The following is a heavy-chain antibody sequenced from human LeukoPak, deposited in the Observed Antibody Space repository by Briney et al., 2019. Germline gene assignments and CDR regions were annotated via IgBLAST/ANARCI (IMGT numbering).Heavy chain of an antibody. CDR3: AKDDYGDYVGVDY. Sequence: PGRSLRLSCAASGFTFSSYGMHWVRQAPGKGLEWVAVISYDGSNKYYADSVKGRFTISRDNSKNTLYLQMNSLRAEGTAVYYCAKDDYGDYVGVDYWGQGTLVTISS. CDR2: ISYDGSNK. V-gene: IGHV3-30*18. D-gene: IGHD4-17*01. CDR1: GFTFSSYG. J-gene: IGHJ4*02.